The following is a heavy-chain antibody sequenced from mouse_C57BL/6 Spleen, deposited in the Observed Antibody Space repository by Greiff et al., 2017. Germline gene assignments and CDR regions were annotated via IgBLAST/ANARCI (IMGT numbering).Heavy chain of an antibody. CDR2: IDPSDSYT. D-gene: IGHD4-1*01. Sequence: QVQLQQSGAELVRPGTSVKLSCKASGYTFTSYWMHWVKQRPGQGLEWIGVIDPSDSYTNYNQKFKGKATLTVDTSSSTAYMQLSSLTSEDSAVYYCARDWNAMDYWGQGTSVTVSS. V-gene: IGHV1-59*01. CDR1: GYTFTSYW. J-gene: IGHJ4*01. CDR3: ARDWNAMDY.